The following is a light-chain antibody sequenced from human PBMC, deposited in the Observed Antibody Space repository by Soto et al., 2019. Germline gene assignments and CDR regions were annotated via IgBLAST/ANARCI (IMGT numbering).Light chain of an antibody. V-gene: IGKV1-5*01. CDR3: LRYNAFSQT. CDR2: DAS. CDR1: QSMNDW. J-gene: IGKJ1*01. Sequence: DIQMTQSPSTLSASVGDRVTITCRASQSMNDWLAWYQQKPGKAPKVLIYDASSLQSGVPSRFSGSGSGTELTLTIDSLQPDDVATYYCLRYNAFSQTFGQGTKVEI.